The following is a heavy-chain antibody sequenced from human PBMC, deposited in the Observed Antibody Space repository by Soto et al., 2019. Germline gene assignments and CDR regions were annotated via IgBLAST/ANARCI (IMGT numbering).Heavy chain of an antibody. Sequence: QVQLQESGPGLVKPSETLSLTCTVSGGSVSSESHYWSWVRQTPGRGLEGIGYIYYDGNTNYNPSLKGRVTMSVDTSRDQVSLRLRSVTRADTAVYYWARDQYDFRSGSCYYAMEVWGQGTKVTVSS. J-gene: IGHJ6*02. CDR2: IYYDGNT. CDR3: ARDQYDFRSGSCYYAMEV. CDR1: GGSVSSESHY. V-gene: IGHV4-61*01. D-gene: IGHD3-3*01.